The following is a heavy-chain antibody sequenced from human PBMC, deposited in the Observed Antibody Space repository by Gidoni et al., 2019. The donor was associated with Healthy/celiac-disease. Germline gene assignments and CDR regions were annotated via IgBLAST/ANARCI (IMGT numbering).Heavy chain of an antibody. J-gene: IGHJ2*01. V-gene: IGHV3-30*04. CDR1: GFTFSSYA. Sequence: QVQLVESGGGVVQPGRSLRLSCAASGFTFSSYAMHWVRQAPGKGLEWVAVISYDGSNKYYADSVKGRFTISRDNSKNTLYLQMNSLRAEDTAVYYCARDLWEWLFGFDLWGRGTLVTVSS. D-gene: IGHD3-16*01. CDR2: ISYDGSNK. CDR3: ARDLWEWLFGFDL.